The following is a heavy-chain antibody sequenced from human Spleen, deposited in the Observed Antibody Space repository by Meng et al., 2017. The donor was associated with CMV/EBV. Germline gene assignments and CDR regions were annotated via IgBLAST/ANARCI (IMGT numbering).Heavy chain of an antibody. D-gene: IGHD2-2*01. CDR3: ARVWGGLCCNSSSCPRFDV. CDR1: FTAYY. J-gene: IGHJ4*02. Sequence: FTAYYFHWLRQAPGQGLEWLGWSNPKNGDTNYAESFQGRVTLTSDASISTAYMKLRGLRSDDTAVYYCARVWGGLCCNSSSCPRFDVWSQGTLVTVSS. CDR2: SNPKNGDT. V-gene: IGHV1-2*02.